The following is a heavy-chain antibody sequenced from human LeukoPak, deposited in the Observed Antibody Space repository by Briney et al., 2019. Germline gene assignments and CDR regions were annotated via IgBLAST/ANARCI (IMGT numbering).Heavy chain of an antibody. CDR3: VRGERCGGDCSSRQQ. V-gene: IGHV4-59*13. Sequence: SETLSLTCAVSGGPLTISYWSWIRQPPGRGLEWVGYIYYTGVTNYHPSLAGRVSMSLDMSKNLISLNLDSVTAADTAVYYCVRGERCGGDCSSRQQWGQGTLVTVSS. J-gene: IGHJ1*01. CDR1: GGPLTISY. CDR2: IYYTGVT. D-gene: IGHD2-21*02.